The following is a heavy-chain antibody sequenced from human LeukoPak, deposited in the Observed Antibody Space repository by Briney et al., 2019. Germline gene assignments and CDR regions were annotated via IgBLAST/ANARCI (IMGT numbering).Heavy chain of an antibody. V-gene: IGHV3-30-3*01. Sequence: GGSLRLSCAASGFTFSSYAMHWVRQAPGKGLEWVAVIPYDGSNKYYADSVKGRFTISRDNSKNTLYLQMNSLRAEDTAVYYCARARTGDSIGGFDYWGQGTLVTVSS. CDR3: ARARTGDSIGGFDY. CDR1: GFTFSSYA. J-gene: IGHJ4*02. D-gene: IGHD7-27*01. CDR2: IPYDGSNK.